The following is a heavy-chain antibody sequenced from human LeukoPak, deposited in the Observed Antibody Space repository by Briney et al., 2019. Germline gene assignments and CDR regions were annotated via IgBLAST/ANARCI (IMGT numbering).Heavy chain of an antibody. CDR3: ARNFALDY. Sequence: AGGSLRLSCAASGFTFSSSAMTWVRQAPGKGLEWVSVIYSGGSTYYADSVKGRFTISRDNSKNTLFLQMNSLRAEDTAVYYCARNFALDYWGQGTLVTVSS. CDR1: GFTFSSSA. V-gene: IGHV3-53*01. J-gene: IGHJ4*02. CDR2: IYSGGST.